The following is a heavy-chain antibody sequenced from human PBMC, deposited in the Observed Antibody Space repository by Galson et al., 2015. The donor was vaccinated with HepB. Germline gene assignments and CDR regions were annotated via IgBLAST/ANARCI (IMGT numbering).Heavy chain of an antibody. D-gene: IGHD4-11*01. CDR1: GFTFRSYW. V-gene: IGHV3-74*01. CDR2: VNSDGTTT. CDR3: VRGIDSDSGAWS. J-gene: IGHJ5*02. Sequence: RLSCAASGFTFRSYWMHWVRQSPGKGLVWVSRVNSDGTTTNYTESVKGRFTISRDNAKNTLYLQMNSLRADDTAVYYCVRGIDSDSGAWSWGQGTLVTVSS.